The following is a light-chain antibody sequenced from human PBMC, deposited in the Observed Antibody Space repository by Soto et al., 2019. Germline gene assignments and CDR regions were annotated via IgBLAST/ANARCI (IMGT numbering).Light chain of an antibody. Sequence: EAVLTQSPANLSVSPGEGATLSCRASQNVATNLAWYQQRPGQAPRLLIYGASKRAIGLPARFSGSGSGTEFTLTITSLQSEDFAVYYCQQYNNWPQTFGQGTKVEIK. J-gene: IGKJ1*01. CDR3: QQYNNWPQT. CDR1: QNVATN. V-gene: IGKV3-15*01. CDR2: GAS.